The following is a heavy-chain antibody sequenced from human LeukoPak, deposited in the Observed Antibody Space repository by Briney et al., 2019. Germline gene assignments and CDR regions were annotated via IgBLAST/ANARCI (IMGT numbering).Heavy chain of an antibody. CDR1: GFTFSSYE. V-gene: IGHV3-48*03. J-gene: IGHJ4*02. D-gene: IGHD3-3*01. CDR3: ARGAGFLEWLDY. CDR2: ISSSGSII. Sequence: GGSLRLSCAASGFTFSSYEMNWVRQAPGKGLEWVSYISSSGSIIYYADSVKGRFTISRDNAKNSLYLQMNSLRAEDTAVYYCARGAGFLEWLDYWGQGTLVTVSS.